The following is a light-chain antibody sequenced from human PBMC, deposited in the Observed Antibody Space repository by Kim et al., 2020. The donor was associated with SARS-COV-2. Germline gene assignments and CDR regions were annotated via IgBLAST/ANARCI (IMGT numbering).Light chain of an antibody. CDR1: QGIGSF. J-gene: IGKJ1*01. Sequence: GDRVTISSRMSQGIGSFLAWYQQNPGKAPGLLIYAASTLQSGVPSRFSGGGSGTDFTLTISCLQSEDFATYYCHQYYSFPWTFGQGTKVDIK. CDR2: AAS. CDR3: HQYYSFPWT. V-gene: IGKV1D-8*02.